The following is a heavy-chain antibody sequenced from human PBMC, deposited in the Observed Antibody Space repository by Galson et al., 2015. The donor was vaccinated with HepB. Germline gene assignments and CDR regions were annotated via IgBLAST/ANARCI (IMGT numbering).Heavy chain of an antibody. CDR3: TRSTVTGGFDP. CDR2: IKSKTDGGTT. D-gene: IGHD4-17*01. J-gene: IGHJ5*02. CDR1: GFTFSNAW. V-gene: IGHV3-15*01. Sequence: SLRLSCATSGFTFSNAWMSWVRQAPGKGLEWVGRIKSKTDGGTTDYAAPVKGRFTLSRDGSKNTLYLQMNGLKTEDTAVYYCTRSTVTGGFDPWGQGTLVTVSS.